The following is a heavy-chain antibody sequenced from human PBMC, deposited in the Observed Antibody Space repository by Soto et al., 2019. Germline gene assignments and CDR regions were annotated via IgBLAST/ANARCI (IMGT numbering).Heavy chain of an antibody. J-gene: IGHJ4*02. CDR2: ISAYHGNT. CDR3: ARTDEWEPLV. Sequence: ASVNVSCKGSCYTFTSYVISCVRQAPGQGLEWMGWISAYHGNTNNAQKLQGRVTMTTDTSTSTAYMELRSLRSDDTAVYYCARTDEWEPLVWGQGTLVTVSS. D-gene: IGHD1-26*01. CDR1: CYTFTSYV. V-gene: IGHV1-18*01.